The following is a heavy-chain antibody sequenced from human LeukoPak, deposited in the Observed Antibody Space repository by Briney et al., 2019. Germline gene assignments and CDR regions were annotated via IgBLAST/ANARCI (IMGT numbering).Heavy chain of an antibody. CDR1: GFTFDDYA. CDR3: VKVTAAGFVDH. V-gene: IGHV3-9*01. CDR2: IGWNSGGI. Sequence: GGSLTLSCAASGFTFDDYAMHWVRPAPAKDLEWVSGIGWNSGGIVYADSVKGRFTISRDNAKKSLYLQMNSLGAEDTALYYCVKVTAAGFVDHWGQGTLVTVSS. J-gene: IGHJ4*02. D-gene: IGHD6-13*01.